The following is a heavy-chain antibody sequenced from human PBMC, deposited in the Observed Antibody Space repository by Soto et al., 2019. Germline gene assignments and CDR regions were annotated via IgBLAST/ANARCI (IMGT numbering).Heavy chain of an antibody. D-gene: IGHD2-2*01. J-gene: IGHJ6*02. CDR3: ARSQGSSTSLEIYYYYYYGMDV. CDR2: IIPIPGTA. CDR1: GGTFGSYA. Sequence: QVQLVQSGAEVQKPGSSVKVSCKASGGTFGSYAISWVRQAPGQGLEWMGGIIPIPGTANYAQKFQGRVTIAADESTSTAYMELSSLRSEDTAVYYCARSQGSSTSLEIYYYYYYGMDVWGQWTTVTVSS. V-gene: IGHV1-69*01.